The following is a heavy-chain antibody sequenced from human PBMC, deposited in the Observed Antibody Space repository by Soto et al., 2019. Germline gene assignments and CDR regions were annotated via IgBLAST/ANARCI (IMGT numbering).Heavy chain of an antibody. J-gene: IGHJ5*02. D-gene: IGHD6-13*01. Sequence: SETLSLTCTVSGGSISSGGYYWSWIRQHPGTGLEWIGYIYYSGSTYYNPSLKSRVTISVDTSKNQFSLKLSSVTAADTAVYYCASGIRPRDSSSWYWFDPWGQGTLVTVSS. CDR3: ASGIRPRDSSSWYWFDP. CDR2: IYYSGST. V-gene: IGHV4-31*03. CDR1: GGSISSGGYY.